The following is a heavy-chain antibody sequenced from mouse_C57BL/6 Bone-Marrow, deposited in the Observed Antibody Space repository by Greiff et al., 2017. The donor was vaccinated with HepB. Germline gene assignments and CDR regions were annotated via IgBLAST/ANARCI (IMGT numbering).Heavy chain of an antibody. CDR3: ARVGYDYDGFAY. Sequence: EVQRVESEGGLVQPGSSMKLSCTASGFTFSDYYMAWVRQVPEKGLEWVANINYDGSSTYYLDSLKSRFIISRDNAKNILYLQMSSLKSEDTATYYCARVGYDYDGFAYWGQGTLVTVSA. V-gene: IGHV5-16*01. CDR1: GFTFSDYY. CDR2: INYDGSST. D-gene: IGHD2-4*01. J-gene: IGHJ3*01.